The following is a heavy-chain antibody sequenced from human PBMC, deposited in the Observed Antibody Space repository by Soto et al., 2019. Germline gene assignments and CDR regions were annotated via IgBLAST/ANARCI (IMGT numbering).Heavy chain of an antibody. D-gene: IGHD5-12*01. CDR2: IIPIFGTA. Sequence: RASVKVSCKASGGTFSSYAISWVRQAPGQGLEWMGGIIPIFGTANYAQKFQGRVTITADESTSTAYMELSSLRSEDTAVYYCAHRRRDGYNFDYWGQGTLVTVSS. CDR1: GGTFSSYA. J-gene: IGHJ4*02. CDR3: AHRRRDGYNFDY. V-gene: IGHV1-69*13.